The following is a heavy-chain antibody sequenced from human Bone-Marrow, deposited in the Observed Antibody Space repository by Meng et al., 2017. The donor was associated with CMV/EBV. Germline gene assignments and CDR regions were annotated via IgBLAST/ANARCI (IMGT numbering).Heavy chain of an antibody. Sequence: GESLKISCAASGFNVSSDYMSWVRPAPGKGLEWVSVIYSRGSTYYADSVKGRFTISRDNSKNTLYLQMNSLRDEDTAVYYCARDKPQWTNYYYGLDVWGQGTTVTVSS. CDR1: GFNVSSDY. CDR2: IYSRGST. J-gene: IGHJ6*02. V-gene: IGHV3-66*03. D-gene: IGHD1-14*01. CDR3: ARDKPQWTNYYYGLDV.